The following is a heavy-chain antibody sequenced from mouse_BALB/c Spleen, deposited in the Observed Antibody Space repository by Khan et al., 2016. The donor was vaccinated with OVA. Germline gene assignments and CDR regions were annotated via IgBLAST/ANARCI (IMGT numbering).Heavy chain of an antibody. CDR2: ISGDSSTI. CDR1: GFTFSSYG. CDR3: ATSYYYGYYFDY. V-gene: IGHV5-17*02. Sequence: DVMLVESGGGLVQPGGSRKLSCAASGFTFSSYGMHWVRQAPEKGLEWVAYISGDSSTIYYADTVKGRFTISRANPKNTLFLQMTSLMSEDTAMYYCATSYYYGYYFDYWGPGTTLTVSS. D-gene: IGHD1-1*01. J-gene: IGHJ2*01.